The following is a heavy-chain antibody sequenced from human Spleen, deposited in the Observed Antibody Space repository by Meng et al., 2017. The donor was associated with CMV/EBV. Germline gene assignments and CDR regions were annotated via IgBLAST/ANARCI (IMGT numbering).Heavy chain of an antibody. CDR3: AKAPDIVLLPAATYYFDY. J-gene: IGHJ4*02. D-gene: IGHD2-2*01. CDR1: GFTFSIYT. V-gene: IGHV3-21*04. CDR2: ISPRSSYI. Sequence: GESLKISCAASGFTFSIYTINWVRQAPGKGLEWVSSISPRSSYIYYRDSVKGRFIISRDNSKNSLYLQMNSLRAEDTAVYFCAKAPDIVLLPAATYYFDYWGQGTLVTVSS.